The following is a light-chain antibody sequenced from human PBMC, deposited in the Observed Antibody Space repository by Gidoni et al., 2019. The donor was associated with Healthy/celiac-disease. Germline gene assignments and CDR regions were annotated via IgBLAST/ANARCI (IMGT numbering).Light chain of an antibody. CDR3: QQSSNWPLT. CDR2: DAS. Sequence: KLSTGTLSLSPGERATLSCRASQSVSSYLAWYQQKPGQAPRLLIYDASNRATGIPARFSGSGSGTDFTLTISSLEPEDFAVYYCQQSSNWPLTFGGGTKVEIK. CDR1: QSVSSY. J-gene: IGKJ4*01. V-gene: IGKV3-11*01.